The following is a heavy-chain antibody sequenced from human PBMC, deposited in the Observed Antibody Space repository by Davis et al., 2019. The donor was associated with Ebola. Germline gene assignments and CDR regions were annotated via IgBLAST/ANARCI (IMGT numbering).Heavy chain of an antibody. CDR1: GFTFDDYA. CDR3: ARVNAETGYSRFDS. D-gene: IGHD3-9*01. Sequence: GESLKISCAASGFTFDDYAMTWVRQTPGKGLEWLTGINWNGGSTGYADSVKGRFNISRDNAKNILYLQMNSLRGEDTALYHCARVNAETGYSRFDSWGQGTRVTVSS. J-gene: IGHJ5*01. CDR2: INWNGGST. V-gene: IGHV3-20*01.